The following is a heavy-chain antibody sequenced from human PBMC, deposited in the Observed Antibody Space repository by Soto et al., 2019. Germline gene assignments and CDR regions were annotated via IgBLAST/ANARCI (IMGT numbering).Heavy chain of an antibody. CDR3: AKGPLGSGYDLDS. Sequence: EVQLLDSGGGLVQPGGSLRLSCAASGFTFSNYVMNWVRQAPGKGLDWVSAISASGGSTYYADSVKGRFTISRDNSKNALYLQMSSLRAEDTAVYYCAKGPLGSGYDLDSWGQGALVNVSS. CDR2: ISASGGST. J-gene: IGHJ4*02. CDR1: GFTFSNYV. V-gene: IGHV3-23*01. D-gene: IGHD5-12*01.